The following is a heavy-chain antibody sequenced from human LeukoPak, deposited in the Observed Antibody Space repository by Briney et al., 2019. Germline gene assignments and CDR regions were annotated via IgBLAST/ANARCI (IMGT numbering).Heavy chain of an antibody. V-gene: IGHV1-2*02. CDR2: INPNSGGT. CDR1: GYTFTGYY. J-gene: IGHJ5*02. CDR3: ARDQSSSWYPTQTNWFDP. D-gene: IGHD6-13*01. Sequence: ASVKVSCKASGYTFTGYYMHWVRQAPGQGLEWMGWINPNSGGTNYAQKFQGRVTMTRDTSISTAYMELSRLRSDDTAVYYCARDQSSSWYPTQTNWFDPWGQGTLVTVSS.